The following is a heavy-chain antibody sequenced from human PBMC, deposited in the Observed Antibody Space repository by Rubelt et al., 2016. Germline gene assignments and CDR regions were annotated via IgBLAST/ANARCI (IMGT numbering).Heavy chain of an antibody. CDR3: ARESRHTPPDY. CDR1: GGSISSSSYY. V-gene: IGHV4-39*07. CDR2: IYYSGST. J-gene: IGHJ4*02. Sequence: QLQLQESGPGLVKPSETLSLTCTVSGGSISSSSYYWGWIRQPPGKGLEWIGSIYYSGSTYYNPSLKSRVTISVDTSKNQFSLKLSSVTAADTAVYYCARESRHTPPDYWGQGTLVTVSS.